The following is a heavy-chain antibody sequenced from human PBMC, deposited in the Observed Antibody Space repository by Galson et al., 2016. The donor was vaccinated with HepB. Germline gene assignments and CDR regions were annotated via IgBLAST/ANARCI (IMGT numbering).Heavy chain of an antibody. J-gene: IGHJ6*04. CDR2: IWYDGSNK. Sequence: SLRLSCAASGFTFSSYGMHWVRQAPGKGLEWVAVIWYDGSNKYYADSVKGRFTISRDNCKNTLYLQMNSLRAEDTAVYYCARGRRQLVGEYYYYGMDVWGKGTTVTVSS. CDR1: GFTFSSYG. D-gene: IGHD6-13*01. CDR3: ARGRRQLVGEYYYYGMDV. V-gene: IGHV3-33*01.